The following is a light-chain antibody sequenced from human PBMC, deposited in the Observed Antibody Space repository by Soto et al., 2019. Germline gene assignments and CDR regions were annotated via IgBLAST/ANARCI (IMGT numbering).Light chain of an antibody. Sequence: QSVLTQPASVSASLGQSITISCTGPSDLGNFNPVSWYQQHPGKAPKLIIFEDNQRPSGVSDRFSGSRSGSTASLTISGLLPDDEAQYHCSSNAGHVLFAGGTKLTVL. J-gene: IGLJ3*02. CDR1: SDLGNFNP. CDR2: EDN. CDR3: SSNAGHVL. V-gene: IGLV2-23*01.